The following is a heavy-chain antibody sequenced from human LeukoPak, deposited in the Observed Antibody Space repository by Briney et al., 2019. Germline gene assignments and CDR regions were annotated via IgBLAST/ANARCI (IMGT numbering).Heavy chain of an antibody. CDR1: GFSLSTSGVG. CDR3: AHSWYHCSGGSCYSHFDY. D-gene: IGHD2-15*01. V-gene: IGHV2-5*01. CDR2: IYWNDDK. J-gene: IGHJ4*02. Sequence: SGPTLVNPTQTLTLTCTFSGFSLSTSGVGVGWIRQPPGKALEWLALIYWNDDKRYSPSLKSRLTITKDTSKNQVVLTMTNMDPVDTATYYCAHSWYHCSGGSCYSHFDYWGQGTLVTVSS.